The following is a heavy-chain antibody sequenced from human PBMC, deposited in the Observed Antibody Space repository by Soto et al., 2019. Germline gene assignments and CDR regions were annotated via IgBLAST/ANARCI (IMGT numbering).Heavy chain of an antibody. V-gene: IGHV4-4*02. D-gene: IGHD3-22*01. Sequence: PSETLSLTCAVSGCSISSSNWWSWVRQPPGKGLEWIGEIYHSGSTNYNPSLKSRVTISVDKSKNQFSLKLSSVTAADTAVYYCAREAYYYDSSGYYFDYWGQGTQVTVSS. CDR3: AREAYYYDSSGYYFDY. J-gene: IGHJ4*02. CDR1: GCSISSSNW. CDR2: IYHSGST.